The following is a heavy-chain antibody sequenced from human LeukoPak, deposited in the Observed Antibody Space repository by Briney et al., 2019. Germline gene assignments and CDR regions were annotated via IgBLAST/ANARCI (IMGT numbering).Heavy chain of an antibody. J-gene: IGHJ4*02. CDR1: GYTFTSYY. CDR3: ARHQGAGEYPFDY. V-gene: IGHV1-46*01. CDR2: INPSDGST. D-gene: IGHD2/OR15-2a*01. Sequence: ASVKVSCKASGYTFTSYYMHWVRQAPGQGLEWMGIINPSDGSTTYAQRFQGRVTLTRDASTSTVYMELSSLRSEDTDVYYCARHQGAGEYPFDYWGQGTLVTVSS.